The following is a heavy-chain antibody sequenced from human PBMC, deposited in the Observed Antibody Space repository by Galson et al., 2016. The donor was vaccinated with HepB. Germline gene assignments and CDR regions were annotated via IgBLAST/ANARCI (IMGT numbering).Heavy chain of an antibody. J-gene: IGHJ4*02. D-gene: IGHD3-3*01. V-gene: IGHV3-7*03. Sequence: SLRLSCAASGFTFSTYWMSWVRQAPGKGLEWVANIKQDGSEKYYVDSVRGRFTISRDNAKNSLSLQMNSLRAEDTAVYYCARGSGFLIDYWGQGTPVTVSS. CDR2: IKQDGSEK. CDR3: ARGSGFLIDY. CDR1: GFTFSTYW.